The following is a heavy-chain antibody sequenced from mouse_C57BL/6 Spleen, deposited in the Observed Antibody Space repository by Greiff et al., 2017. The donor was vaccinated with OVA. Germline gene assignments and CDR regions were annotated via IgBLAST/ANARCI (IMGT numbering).Heavy chain of an antibody. CDR1: GYTFTSYG. CDR2: IYPRSGNT. Sequence: VQVVESGAELARPGASVKLSCKASGYTFTSYGISWVKQRTGQGLEWIGEIYPRSGNTYYNEKFKGKATLTADKSSSTAYMELRSLTSEDSAVYFCARSDSSGFAFDYWGQGTTLTVSS. J-gene: IGHJ2*01. D-gene: IGHD3-2*02. V-gene: IGHV1-81*01. CDR3: ARSDSSGFAFDY.